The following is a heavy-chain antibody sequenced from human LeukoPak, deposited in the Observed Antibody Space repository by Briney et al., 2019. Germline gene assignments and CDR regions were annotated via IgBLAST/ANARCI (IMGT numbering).Heavy chain of an antibody. J-gene: IGHJ4*02. Sequence: SETLSLTCTASGVSISSYYWSWIRQPPGKGLEWIGYIYYSGSTNYNPSLKSRVTISVDTSKNQFSLKLSSVTAADTAVYYCARDLNGDYYFDYWGQGTLVTVSS. CDR2: IYYSGST. CDR1: GVSISSYY. V-gene: IGHV4-59*01. D-gene: IGHD3-10*01. CDR3: ARDLNGDYYFDY.